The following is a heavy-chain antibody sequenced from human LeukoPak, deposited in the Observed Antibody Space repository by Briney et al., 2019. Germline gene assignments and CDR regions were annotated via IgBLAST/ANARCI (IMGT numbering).Heavy chain of an antibody. Sequence: GASVKVSCKASGYTFTGYYMHWVRQPPGRGLEWMGWINPNSGGTNYAHKFQGRVTMTRDTSIGTAYMELSRLRSDDTAVYYCARVASGVTIFGVVIRDYYYMDVWGKGTTVTVSS. J-gene: IGHJ6*03. CDR2: INPNSGGT. CDR1: GYTFTGYY. D-gene: IGHD3-3*01. V-gene: IGHV1-2*02. CDR3: ARVASGVTIFGVVIRDYYYMDV.